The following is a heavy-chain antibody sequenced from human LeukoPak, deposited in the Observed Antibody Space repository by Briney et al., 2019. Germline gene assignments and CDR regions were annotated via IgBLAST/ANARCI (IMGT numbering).Heavy chain of an antibody. CDR1: GFTVSSNY. V-gene: IGHV3-53*04. CDR2: IYSGGST. CDR3: ARYNWNDGYYYGMDV. Sequence: PGGSLRLSCAASGFTVSSNYMSWVRQAPGKGLEWVSVIYSGGSTYYADSVKGRFTISRHNSKNTLYLQMNSLRAEDTAVYYCARYNWNDGYYYGMDVWGQGTTVTVSS. J-gene: IGHJ6*02. D-gene: IGHD1-1*01.